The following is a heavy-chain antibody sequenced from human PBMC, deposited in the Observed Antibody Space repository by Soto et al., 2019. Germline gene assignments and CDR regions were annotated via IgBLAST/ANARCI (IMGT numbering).Heavy chain of an antibody. CDR3: ARDQDPAAAGDHDAFDI. Sequence: EVQLVESGGGLVQPGGSLRLSCAASGFTFSSYWMSWVRQAPGKGLEWVANIKQDGSEKYYVDSVKGRFTISRVNAKKSLYLQMNRLSAGDKAVYYCARDQDPAAAGDHDAFDIWGQGTMVTVSS. D-gene: IGHD6-13*01. CDR2: IKQDGSEK. V-gene: IGHV3-7*01. CDR1: GFTFSSYW. J-gene: IGHJ3*02.